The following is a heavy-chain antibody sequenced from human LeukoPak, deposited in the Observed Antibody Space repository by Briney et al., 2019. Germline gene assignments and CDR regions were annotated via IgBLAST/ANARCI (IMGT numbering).Heavy chain of an antibody. CDR1: GGSISSTDW. CDR3: ARHGSRAVAGFLDY. CDR2: VHLDGRT. D-gene: IGHD6-19*01. V-gene: IGHV4-4*02. Sequence: SETLSLTCGVSGGSISSTDWWTWVRQPPGKGLEWIGEVHLDGRTNYSPSLQSRLAMSVDFSKNHISLKLTSVTAADTAVYYCARHGSRAVAGFLDYWGQGTLVTVSS. J-gene: IGHJ4*02.